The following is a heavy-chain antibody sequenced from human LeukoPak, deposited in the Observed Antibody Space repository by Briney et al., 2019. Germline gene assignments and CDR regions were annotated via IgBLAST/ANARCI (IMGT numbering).Heavy chain of an antibody. D-gene: IGHD6-19*01. V-gene: IGHV4-39*07. CDR3: ATQWLGNTWFDP. Sequence: NPSETLSLTCTVSGGSISSSSYYWGWIRQPPGKGLEWIGSIYYSGSTYYNPSLKSRVTISVDTSKNQFSLKLSSVTAADTAIYYCATQWLGNTWFDPWGQGTLVTVSS. CDR1: GGSISSSSYY. CDR2: IYYSGST. J-gene: IGHJ5*02.